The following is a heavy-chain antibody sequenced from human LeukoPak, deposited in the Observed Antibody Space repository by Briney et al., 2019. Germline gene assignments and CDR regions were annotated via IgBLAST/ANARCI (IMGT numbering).Heavy chain of an antibody. V-gene: IGHV3-23*01. CDR2: ISGAGGSI. CDR3: AKGVVVMPATRIDS. J-gene: IGHJ5*01. D-gene: IGHD2-15*01. Sequence: GGSLRLSCTASGFTFNMYAMSWVRQAPGKGLEWVSGISGAGGSIYYADSVKGRFTISRDNSKDTLHLQMNNVRPEDTSVYYCAKGVVVMPATRIDSWGQGTLVIVSS. CDR1: GFTFNMYA.